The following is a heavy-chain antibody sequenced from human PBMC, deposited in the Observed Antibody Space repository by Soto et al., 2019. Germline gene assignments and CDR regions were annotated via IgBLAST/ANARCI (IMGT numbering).Heavy chain of an antibody. V-gene: IGHV3-23*01. Sequence: GGSLRLSCAASGFTFSSYAVSWVRQAPGKGLEWVSAISGSGGSTYYADSVKGRFTISRDNSKNTLYLQMNSLRAEDTAVYYCVNSYSPTAPFDYWGQGTLVTVSS. D-gene: IGHD2-15*01. CDR3: VNSYSPTAPFDY. CDR1: GFTFSSYA. J-gene: IGHJ4*02. CDR2: ISGSGGST.